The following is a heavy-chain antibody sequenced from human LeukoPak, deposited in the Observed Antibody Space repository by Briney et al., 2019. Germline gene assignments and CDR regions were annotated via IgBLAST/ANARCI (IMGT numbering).Heavy chain of an antibody. CDR2: MNPNSGNT. J-gene: IGHJ5*02. CDR1: GYTFTSYD. D-gene: IGHD3-22*01. Sequence: GASVKVSCKASGYTFTSYDINWVRQATGQGLGWMGWMNPNSGNTGYAQKFQGRVTITRNTSISTAYMELSSLRSEDTAVYYCARGRSLITMIEGIDPWGQGTLVTVSS. V-gene: IGHV1-8*03. CDR3: ARGRSLITMIEGIDP.